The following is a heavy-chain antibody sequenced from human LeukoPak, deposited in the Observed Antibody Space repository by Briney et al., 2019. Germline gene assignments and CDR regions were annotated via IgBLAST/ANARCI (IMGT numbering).Heavy chain of an antibody. V-gene: IGHV3-23*01. CDR2: ISGSGGGT. J-gene: IGHJ4*02. D-gene: IGHD3-10*01. CDR1: GFTFSSYS. Sequence: PGGSLRLSCAASGFTFSSYSMNWVRQAPGKGLAWVSTISGSGGGTYYADSVKGRFTIPRDNSNNTLYLQMNSLRAEDTAVFYSAKLFYSSGMYHFDYWGQGTLVTVSS. CDR3: AKLFYSSGMYHFDY.